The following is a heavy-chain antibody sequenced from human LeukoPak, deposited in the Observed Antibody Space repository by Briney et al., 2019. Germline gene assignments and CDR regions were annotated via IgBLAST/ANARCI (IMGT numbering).Heavy chain of an antibody. J-gene: IGHJ4*02. Sequence: SQTLSLTCAISGDSVSSNSAAWNWVRQSPSRGLEWLVRTYYRSKWYTDYAESVKSRITINPDTSKNQFSLQVNSVTPEDTAVYYCARGSSRIYYYDSSGYSHAFDYWGQGILVTVSP. CDR1: GDSVSSNSAA. CDR3: ARGSSRIYYYDSSGYSHAFDY. V-gene: IGHV6-1*01. CDR2: TYYRSKWYT. D-gene: IGHD3-22*01.